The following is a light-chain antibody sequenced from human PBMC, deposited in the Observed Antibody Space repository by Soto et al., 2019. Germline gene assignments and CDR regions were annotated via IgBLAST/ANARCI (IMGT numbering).Light chain of an antibody. Sequence: QSALTQPASVSGSPGQPTTISCTGTSSDVGGYNEVSWYQQRPGKAPKLMIYDVTNRPSGVSNRFSGSKSGNTASLTISGLQAEDEAYYYCSSHAAGSTLIFGGGTKLTVL. CDR1: SSDVGGYNE. V-gene: IGLV2-14*03. CDR2: DVT. J-gene: IGLJ2*01. CDR3: SSHAAGSTLI.